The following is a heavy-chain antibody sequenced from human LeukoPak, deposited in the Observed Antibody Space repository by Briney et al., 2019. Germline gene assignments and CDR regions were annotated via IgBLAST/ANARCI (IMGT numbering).Heavy chain of an antibody. V-gene: IGHV3-21*01. D-gene: IGHD5-12*01. Sequence: GGSLRLSCVASGFTFSSYKMNWVRQAPGKGPEWVSGISGSGDTTYYADSVKGRFTISRDNAKNSLYLLMNSLRAEDTAVYYCARDFRTQLDGYSPPYHFDYWGQGVLVTVSS. CDR2: ISGSGDTT. J-gene: IGHJ4*02. CDR3: ARDFRTQLDGYSPPYHFDY. CDR1: GFTFSSYK.